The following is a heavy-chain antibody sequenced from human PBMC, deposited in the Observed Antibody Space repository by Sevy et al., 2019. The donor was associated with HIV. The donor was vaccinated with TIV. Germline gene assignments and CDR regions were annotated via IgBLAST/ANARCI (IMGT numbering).Heavy chain of an antibody. V-gene: IGHV4-38-2*01. CDR3: ARSPYCSGDSCYHLLKWFDP. D-gene: IGHD2-15*01. J-gene: IGHJ5*02. CDR1: GYSISSDYY. CDR2: IYHSGST. Sequence: SETLSLTCAVSGYSISSDYYWGWIRQPPGKGLEWIGSIYHSGSTYYNPSLKSRVTISVDTSKNQFSLKLSSVTAADSAVYYCARSPYCSGDSCYHLLKWFDPWGQGTLVTVSS.